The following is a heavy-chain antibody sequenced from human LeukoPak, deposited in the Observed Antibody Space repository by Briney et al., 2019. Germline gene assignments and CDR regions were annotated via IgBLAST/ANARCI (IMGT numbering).Heavy chain of an antibody. D-gene: IGHD3-10*01. J-gene: IGHJ4*02. V-gene: IGHV3-73*01. CDR3: TRRSGSYYNDFDY. Sequence: GGSLKLSCAASGFTFSGSAMHWVRQASGKGLEWVGRIRGKANSYATAYAASVKGRFTISRDDSKNTAYLQMNSLKTEDTAVYYCTRRSGSYYNDFDYWGQGTLVTVSS. CDR1: GFTFSGSA. CDR2: IRGKANSYAT.